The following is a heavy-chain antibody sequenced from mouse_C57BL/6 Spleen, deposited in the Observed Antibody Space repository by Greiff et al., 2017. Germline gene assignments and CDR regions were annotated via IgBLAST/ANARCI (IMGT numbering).Heavy chain of an antibody. Sequence: QVQLQQPGTELVQPGASVKLSCTASGYTFPSYWMHWVKQRPGQGLEWIGNINPSNGGTNYNEKFTSQATLTVDKSSSTAYMQLSSLTSEDAAVYYCARWGDGLPAGVWFAYWGQGTLVTVSA. J-gene: IGHJ3*01. CDR1: GYTFPSYW. V-gene: IGHV1-53*01. D-gene: IGHD2-3*01. CDR3: ARWGDGLPAGVWFAY. CDR2: INPSNGGT.